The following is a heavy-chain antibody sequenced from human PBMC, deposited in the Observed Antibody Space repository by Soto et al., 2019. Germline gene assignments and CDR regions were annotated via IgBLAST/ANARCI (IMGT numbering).Heavy chain of an antibody. D-gene: IGHD1-1*01. Sequence: ASVKVSCKSSGYTFTNHGIIWVRQAPGQGLEWMGWISGYNGNTNLPQKFQGRVTLTTDASTSTAYLDLRGLRSDDTAVYYCARKGKLLEMATTEQKYYFDYWGQGTLVTVSS. J-gene: IGHJ4*02. V-gene: IGHV1-18*04. CDR1: GYTFTNHG. CDR2: ISGYNGNT. CDR3: ARKGKLLEMATTEQKYYFDY.